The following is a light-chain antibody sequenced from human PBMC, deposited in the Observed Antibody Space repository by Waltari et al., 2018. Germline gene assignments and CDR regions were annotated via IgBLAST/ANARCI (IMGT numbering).Light chain of an antibody. Sequence: QSALTQLPSASGSPGQSVTIPCTGTSSDVGAYNYVSWYQQHPGKAPKPLVYEVSKRPPGVPARFSGSKSGNTASLTVSGLQAEDEADYFCSSYAGSKYVFGTGTKLTVL. CDR2: EVS. J-gene: IGLJ1*01. V-gene: IGLV2-8*01. CDR3: SSYAGSKYV. CDR1: SSDVGAYNY.